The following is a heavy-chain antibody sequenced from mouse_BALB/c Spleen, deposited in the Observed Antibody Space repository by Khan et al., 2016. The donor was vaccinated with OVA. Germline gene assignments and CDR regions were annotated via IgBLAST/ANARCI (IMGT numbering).Heavy chain of an antibody. D-gene: IGHD3-2*02. CDR2: ISYSGST. V-gene: IGHV3-2*02. CDR1: GYSITSGYG. Sequence: VQLKESGPGLVKPSQSLSLTCTVTGYSITSGYGWNWIRQFPGNKLEWMGYISYSGSTNYNPSLKSRISITRATSKNQFFLQLNSVTTEDTATYYCARKARIKYWGQGTTLTVSS. CDR3: ARKARIKY. J-gene: IGHJ2*01.